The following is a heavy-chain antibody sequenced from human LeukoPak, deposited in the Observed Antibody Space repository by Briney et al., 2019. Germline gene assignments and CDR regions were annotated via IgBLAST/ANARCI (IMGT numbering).Heavy chain of an antibody. CDR1: GFTFGIHA. V-gene: IGHV3-23*01. J-gene: IGHJ4*02. CDR3: AKDQGYSYYYLDY. Sequence: PGGSLRLSCAASGFTFGIHAMSWVRQAPGKGLEWVSGINGNGASTYYSDSVKGRFTISRDNSKNTLYLQMSTLRAEDTAVYYCAKDQGYSYYYLDYWGQGTLVTVSS. CDR2: INGNGAST. D-gene: IGHD5-18*01.